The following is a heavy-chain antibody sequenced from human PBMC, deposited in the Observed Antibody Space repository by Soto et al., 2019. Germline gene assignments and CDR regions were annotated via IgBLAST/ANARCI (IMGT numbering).Heavy chain of an antibody. CDR3: ARPRYYGSGSNWNYYGMDV. V-gene: IGHV5-10-1*01. Sequence: EVQLVQSGAEVKKPGESLRISCKGSGYSFTSYWISWVRQMPGKGLEWMGRIDPSDSYTNYSPSFQGHVTISADKSISTPYLQWSSRKASDTAMYYCARPRYYGSGSNWNYYGMDVWGQGTTVTVSS. D-gene: IGHD3-10*01. CDR2: IDPSDSYT. CDR1: GYSFTSYW. J-gene: IGHJ6*02.